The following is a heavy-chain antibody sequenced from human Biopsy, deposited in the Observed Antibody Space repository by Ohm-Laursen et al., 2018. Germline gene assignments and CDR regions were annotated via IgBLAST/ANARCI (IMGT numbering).Heavy chain of an antibody. CDR2: IKKKSNNDAT. Sequence: GSLRLSCSAIGFNLSAFALHWVRQASGRGLEWVGRIKKKSNNDATAYAESMKGRFSIFRDDSKSTSFLQMNSLKIEDTAVYFCTRSAGYGYDYWGQGILVTVSS. CDR3: TRSAGYGYDY. J-gene: IGHJ4*02. V-gene: IGHV3-73*01. D-gene: IGHD5-12*01. CDR1: GFNLSAFA.